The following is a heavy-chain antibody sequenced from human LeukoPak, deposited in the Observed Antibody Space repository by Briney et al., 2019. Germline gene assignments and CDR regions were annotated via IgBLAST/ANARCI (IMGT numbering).Heavy chain of an antibody. Sequence: PSEPLSLTCTVSGGSISSSSYYWGWIRQPPGQGLEWIGSIYYSGSTYYNPSLKSRVTISVDTSKNQFSLKLSSVTAADTAVYYCARHPMRVLSGRGYYYYYYMDVWGKGTTVTVSS. CDR1: GGSISSSSYY. D-gene: IGHD4/OR15-4a*01. V-gene: IGHV4-39*01. J-gene: IGHJ6*03. CDR3: ARHPMRVLSGRGYYYYYYMDV. CDR2: IYYSGST.